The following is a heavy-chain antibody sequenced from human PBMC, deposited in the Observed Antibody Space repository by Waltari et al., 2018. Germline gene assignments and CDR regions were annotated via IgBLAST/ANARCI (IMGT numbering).Heavy chain of an antibody. D-gene: IGHD1-1*01. J-gene: IGHJ5*02. CDR2: VVRSERTNYNPRS. CDR1: GDSMSRTYW. CDR3: ARDRGRGLYLDT. V-gene: IGHV4-4*02. Sequence: QLQFKESGPGLVKPSGTLSLSCDVSGDSMSRTYWWSWVRQSPQRGLEWIGQVVRSERTNYNPRSNYNPSFASRVTMSVDTSTNQFSLKMTSATAADTGIYYCARDRGRGLYLDTWGPGTLVTVSP.